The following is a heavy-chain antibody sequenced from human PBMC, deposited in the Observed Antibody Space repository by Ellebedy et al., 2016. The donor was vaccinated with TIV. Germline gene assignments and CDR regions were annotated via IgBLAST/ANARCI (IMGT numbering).Heavy chain of an antibody. J-gene: IGHJ3*02. CDR1: GFTFSYYS. CDR2: IVGVGSTI. CDR3: ARRGNYLGDAFDI. Sequence: GGSLRLSXAASGFTFSYYSMNWVRQAPGKGLEWISYIVGVGSTIYYADSVRGRFTISRDNAMNSLYLQMNTLREEDSAMYYCARRGNYLGDAFDIWGQGTMVTVSS. V-gene: IGHV3-48*02. D-gene: IGHD1-26*01.